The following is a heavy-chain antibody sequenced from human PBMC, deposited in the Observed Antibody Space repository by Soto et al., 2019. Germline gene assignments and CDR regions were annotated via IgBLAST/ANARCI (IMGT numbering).Heavy chain of an antibody. Sequence: QVQLQESGPGLVKPSETLSLTCTVSGGSITSYYWSWIRQPPGKGLEWIGYIYYSGSTNYNPSLKSRVTLSVDTSNNQFFLKLSSVTAADTAMYYCARRYCSGRSCSLDYWGQGTLVTVSS. D-gene: IGHD2-15*01. V-gene: IGHV4-59*08. CDR2: IYYSGST. J-gene: IGHJ4*02. CDR3: ARRYCSGRSCSLDY. CDR1: GGSITSYY.